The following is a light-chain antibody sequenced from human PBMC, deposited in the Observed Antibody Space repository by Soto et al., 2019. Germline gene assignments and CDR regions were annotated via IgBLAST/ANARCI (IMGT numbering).Light chain of an antibody. CDR2: AAS. CDR3: QQYYSYPIS. Sequence: AIRMTQSPSSFSASTGDRVTITCRASQGISSYLAWYQQKPGEAPKLLIYAASTFQSGVPSRFSGSGSGTDVTLAISCLQSEDYATYCCQQYYSYPISVGQGTRLEIK. V-gene: IGKV1-8*01. J-gene: IGKJ5*01. CDR1: QGISSY.